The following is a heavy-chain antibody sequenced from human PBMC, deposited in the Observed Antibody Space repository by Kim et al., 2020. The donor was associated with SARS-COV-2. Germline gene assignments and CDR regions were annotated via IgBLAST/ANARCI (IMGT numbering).Heavy chain of an antibody. CDR3: ARDRGGYSSSWPTNWFDP. V-gene: IGHV6-1*01. Sequence: SQTLSLTCAISGDSVSSNSAAWNWIRQSPSRGLEWLGRTYYRSKWYNDYAVSVKSRITINPDTSKNQFSLQLNSVTPEDTAVYYCARDRGGYSSSWPTNWFDPWGQGTLVTVSS. J-gene: IGHJ5*02. D-gene: IGHD6-13*01. CDR2: TYYRSKWYN. CDR1: GDSVSSNSAA.